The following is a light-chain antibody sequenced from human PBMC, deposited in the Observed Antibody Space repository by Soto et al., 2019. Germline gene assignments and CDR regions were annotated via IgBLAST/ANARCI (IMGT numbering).Light chain of an antibody. CDR3: QQYGSSPHT. Sequence: EVVLTQSPGTLSLSPGERATLSCRASQSVSSSYLAWYQHKPGQAPRLLIYGASSRATGIPDRFSGSGSGTDFTLTISRLEPEDFAVYYCQQYGSSPHTFGQWTKLEIK. CDR1: QSVSSSY. J-gene: IGKJ2*01. CDR2: GAS. V-gene: IGKV3-20*01.